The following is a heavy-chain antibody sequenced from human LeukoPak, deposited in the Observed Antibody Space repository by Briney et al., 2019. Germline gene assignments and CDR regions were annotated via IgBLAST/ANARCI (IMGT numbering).Heavy chain of an antibody. J-gene: IGHJ3*01. V-gene: IGHV1-2*02. D-gene: IGHD3-22*01. Sequence: GASLTVSCRASGYTFNAYHIHRLRQAPGQGLEWMGWINPNSGGPNYAQKFQGRVTMTRDTSITTAYMELSSLRSDDTAVYYCARRGSGYFDSREAFDFWGQGTMVTVSS. CDR1: GYTFNAYH. CDR3: ARRGSGYFDSREAFDF. CDR2: INPNSGGP.